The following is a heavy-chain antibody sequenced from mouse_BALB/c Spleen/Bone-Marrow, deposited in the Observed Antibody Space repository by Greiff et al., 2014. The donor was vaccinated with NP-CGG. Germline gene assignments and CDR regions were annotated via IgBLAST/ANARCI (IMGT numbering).Heavy chain of an antibody. CDR1: GFNIKDTY. J-gene: IGHJ2*01. Sequence: VQLQQPGAELVKPGASVKLSCTASGFNIKDTYMHWVKQRPEQGLEWIGRIDPANGNTKYDPKFQGKATLTAYTSSNTAYLQLSSLTSEDTAVYYCARYYYGSSYFDYWGQGTTLTVSS. V-gene: IGHV14-3*02. CDR2: IDPANGNT. D-gene: IGHD1-1*01. CDR3: ARYYYGSSYFDY.